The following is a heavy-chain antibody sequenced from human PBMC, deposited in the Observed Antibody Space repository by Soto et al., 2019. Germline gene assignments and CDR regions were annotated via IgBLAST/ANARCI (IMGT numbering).Heavy chain of an antibody. CDR3: ESHSRGGGSYLMGFDY. Sequence: GDSLKISCVGSGYRFYSYWIAWVRQVPGRGLEWLGIIYPDDSDTRYSPSFEGQVTISADKSVNTAYLEWSNLKASDSAIYYCESHSRGGGSYLMGFDYWVQGARVTVSS. CDR2: IYPDDSDT. V-gene: IGHV5-51*01. D-gene: IGHD6-19*01. J-gene: IGHJ4*02. CDR1: GYRFYSYW.